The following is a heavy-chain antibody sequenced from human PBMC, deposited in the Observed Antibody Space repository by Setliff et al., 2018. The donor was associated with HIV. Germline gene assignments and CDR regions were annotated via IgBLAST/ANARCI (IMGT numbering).Heavy chain of an antibody. CDR2: IYYSGNT. V-gene: IGHV4-31*02. Sequence: SETLSLTCTVSGGSISSGNYYWSWIRQHPGKGLEWIGYIYYSGNTYYNPSLKSRVFISVDTSKNQFSLRLSSVTAADTAVYFCTRDLGLRWGPGRMVTVSS. CDR3: TRDLGLR. D-gene: IGHD3-16*01. CDR1: GGSISSGNYY. J-gene: IGHJ3*01.